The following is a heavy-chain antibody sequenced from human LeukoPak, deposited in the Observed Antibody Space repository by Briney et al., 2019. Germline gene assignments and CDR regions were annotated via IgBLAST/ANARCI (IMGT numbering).Heavy chain of an antibody. D-gene: IGHD4-23*01. Sequence: SETLSLTCTVSGGSIRSYYWSWIRQPPGKGLEWIGYIYYSGSTNYNPSLKSRVTISVDPSKNQFSLKLSSVTAADTAVYYCARDYGGEDAFDIWGQGTMVTVSS. J-gene: IGHJ3*02. CDR2: IYYSGST. V-gene: IGHV4-59*01. CDR3: ARDYGGEDAFDI. CDR1: GGSIRSYY.